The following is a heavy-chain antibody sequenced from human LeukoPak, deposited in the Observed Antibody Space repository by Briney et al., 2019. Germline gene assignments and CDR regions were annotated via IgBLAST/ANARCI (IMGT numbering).Heavy chain of an antibody. CDR2: IKQDGSEK. V-gene: IGHV3-7*01. J-gene: IGHJ4*02. Sequence: PGGSLRLSCAASGFTFSSYWMSWVRQAPGKGLEWVANIKQDGSEKYYVDSVKGRFTISRDNAKNSLYLQMNSLRAEDTAVYYCAREGFYDFWSGFLTFWGQGTLVTVSS. CDR3: AREGFYDFWSGFLTF. CDR1: GFTFSSYW. D-gene: IGHD3-3*01.